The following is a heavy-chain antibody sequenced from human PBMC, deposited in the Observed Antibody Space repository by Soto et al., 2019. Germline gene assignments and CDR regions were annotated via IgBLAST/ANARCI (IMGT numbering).Heavy chain of an antibody. D-gene: IGHD6-6*01. V-gene: IGHV3-21*01. J-gene: IGHJ4*02. Sequence: GGSLRLSCAASGFTFSTYSMNWVRQAPGKGLEWVSSISSSSGSATSSSSYIYYADSVKGRFTISRDNAKNSPYLQMNSLRAEDRAVYYCARARPRWAPDYWGQGTLVTVSS. CDR1: GFTFSTYS. CDR3: ARARPRWAPDY. CDR2: ISSSSGSATSSSSYI.